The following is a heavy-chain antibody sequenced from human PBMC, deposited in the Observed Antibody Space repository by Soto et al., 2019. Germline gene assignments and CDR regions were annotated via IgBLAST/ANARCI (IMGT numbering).Heavy chain of an antibody. J-gene: IGHJ4*02. Sequence: EVQLLESGGGLVQPGGSLRISCAASGFTFNNYAMTWVRQAPGKGLEWDSGISGGGDTTSYADSVKGRFTASRDGSKNTLYLQMSSLRADDTALYYCAKGRVGSGSLTPRVDFWGQGTLVTVSS. CDR3: AKGRVGSGSLTPRVDF. CDR2: ISGGGDTT. D-gene: IGHD3-10*01. V-gene: IGHV3-23*01. CDR1: GFTFNNYA.